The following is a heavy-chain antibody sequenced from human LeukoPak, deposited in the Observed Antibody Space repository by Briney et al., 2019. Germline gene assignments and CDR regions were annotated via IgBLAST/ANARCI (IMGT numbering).Heavy chain of an antibody. D-gene: IGHD2-8*02. V-gene: IGHV3-7*01. J-gene: IGHJ4*02. CDR3: AREYWGVDY. Sequence: PGGSLRLSCEASTFTFTPGWIGWVRQAPGKGLEWVAMIKRDGGERNYVDSVEGRFAISRDNAKNSIYLQMNSLRVEDTAVYYCAREYWGVDYWGQGTLVTVSS. CDR1: TFTFTPGW. CDR2: IKRDGGER.